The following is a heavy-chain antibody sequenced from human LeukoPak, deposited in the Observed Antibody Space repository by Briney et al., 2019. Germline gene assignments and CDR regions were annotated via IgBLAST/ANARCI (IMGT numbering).Heavy chain of an antibody. CDR2: IIPILGTA. Sequence: SVKVSCKASGGTFSSYAISWVRQAPGQGREWMGGIIPILGTANYAQKFQGRVTITADESTSTAYMELSSLRSEDTAVYYCARGWRFGEQGFDYWGQGTLVTVSS. CDR3: ARGWRFGEQGFDY. D-gene: IGHD3-10*01. CDR1: GGTFSSYA. V-gene: IGHV1-69*13. J-gene: IGHJ4*02.